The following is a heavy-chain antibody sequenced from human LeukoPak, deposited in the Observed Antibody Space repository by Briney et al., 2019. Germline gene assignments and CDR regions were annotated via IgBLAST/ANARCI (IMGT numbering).Heavy chain of an antibody. CDR1: GDSINSGSYY. D-gene: IGHD3-10*01. Sequence: PSETLSLTCTVSGDSINSGSYYWNWIRRPAGKGLEWIGRISTSGITSYNPSLKSRVTISIGTSKTQFSLRLSSVTAADTAMYYCARDAGRFGSGSSWGQGTLVTVSS. J-gene: IGHJ5*02. CDR3: ARDAGRFGSGSS. V-gene: IGHV4-61*02. CDR2: ISTSGIT.